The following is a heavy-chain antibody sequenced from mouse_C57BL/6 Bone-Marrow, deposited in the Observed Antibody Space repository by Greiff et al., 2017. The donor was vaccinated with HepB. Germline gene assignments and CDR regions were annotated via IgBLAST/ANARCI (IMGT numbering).Heavy chain of an antibody. Sequence: LVESGASVKMSCKASGYTFTDYYMNWVKQSHGKSLEWIGVINPYNGGTSYNQKFKGKATLTVDKSSSTAYMELNSLTSEDSAVYYCARGGTVVATNYFDYWGQGTTLTVSS. J-gene: IGHJ2*01. D-gene: IGHD1-1*01. V-gene: IGHV1-19*01. CDR3: ARGGTVVATNYFDY. CDR2: INPYNGGT. CDR1: GYTFTDYY.